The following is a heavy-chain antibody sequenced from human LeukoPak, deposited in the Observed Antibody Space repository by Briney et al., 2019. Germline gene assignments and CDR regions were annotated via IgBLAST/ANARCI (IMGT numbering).Heavy chain of an antibody. CDR2: ISGSSNYI. J-gene: IGHJ4*02. Sequence: GGSLRLSCAASGFTFCSYSMNWVRQAPGKGLEWVSSISGSSNYIYYADSMKGRFTISRDNAKNSLYLQMNSLTAEDTAVYYCGRDPDAWGRGTVVTVSS. D-gene: IGHD1-14*01. CDR1: GFTFCSYS. V-gene: IGHV3-21*04. CDR3: GRDPDA.